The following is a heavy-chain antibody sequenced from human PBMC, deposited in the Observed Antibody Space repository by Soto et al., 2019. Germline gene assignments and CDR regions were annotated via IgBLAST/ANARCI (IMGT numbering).Heavy chain of an antibody. V-gene: IGHV3-30-3*01. Sequence: GGSQRLSCTASGLNIRSYAMHWVRQAPGKGLEWVAVISYDGSNKYYADSVKGRFTISRDNSKNTLYLQMNSLRAEDTAVYYCARDGDSSGYYSDYWGQGTLVTVSS. CDR3: ARDGDSSGYYSDY. CDR2: ISYDGSNK. CDR1: GLNIRSYA. J-gene: IGHJ4*02. D-gene: IGHD3-22*01.